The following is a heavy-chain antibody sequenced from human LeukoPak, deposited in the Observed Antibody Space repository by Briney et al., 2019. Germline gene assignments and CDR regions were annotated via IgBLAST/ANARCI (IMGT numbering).Heavy chain of an antibody. D-gene: IGHD6-19*01. Sequence: GGSLRLSCAASGFTFSSYAMSWVRQAPGKGLEWVANIKQDGSEKYYLDSLEGRFTISRDDAKNSVYLQINRLRAEDTAVYYCARRGTIAVPVFWFDPWGQGTLVIVSS. CDR3: ARRGTIAVPVFWFDP. CDR1: GFTFSSYA. J-gene: IGHJ5*02. CDR2: IKQDGSEK. V-gene: IGHV3-7*01.